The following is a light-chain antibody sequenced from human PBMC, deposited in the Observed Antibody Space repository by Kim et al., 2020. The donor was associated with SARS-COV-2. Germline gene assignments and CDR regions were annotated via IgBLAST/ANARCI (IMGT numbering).Light chain of an antibody. CDR3: FAWDVGLHAWV. V-gene: IGLV10-54*01. J-gene: IGLJ3*02. Sequence: QAGLTQPPSVSKGLRQTATVTCTGNNNDVGYQGAGWLQQHQGHPPKLLSSRNNNRPSGISERLSASISGNTASLTIIGLQPEDEAVYYCFAWDVGLHAWVFGGGTQLTVL. CDR1: NNDVGYQG. CDR2: RNN.